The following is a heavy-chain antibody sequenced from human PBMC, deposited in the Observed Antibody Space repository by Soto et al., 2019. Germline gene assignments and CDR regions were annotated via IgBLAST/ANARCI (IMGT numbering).Heavy chain of an antibody. Sequence: SETLSLTCAVYGGSFSGYYWSWIRQPPGKGLEWIGEINHSGSTNYNPSLKGRVTISVDTSKNQFSLKLSSVTAADTAVYYCARGYCSSTSCYHQSWYYYYGMDVWGQGTTVTVSS. D-gene: IGHD2-2*01. CDR3: ARGYCSSTSCYHQSWYYYYGMDV. CDR2: INHSGST. J-gene: IGHJ6*02. V-gene: IGHV4-34*01. CDR1: GGSFSGYY.